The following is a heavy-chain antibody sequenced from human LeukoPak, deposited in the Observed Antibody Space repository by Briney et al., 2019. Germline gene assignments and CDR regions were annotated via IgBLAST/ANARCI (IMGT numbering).Heavy chain of an antibody. J-gene: IGHJ6*03. Sequence: GESLKISCTGSGYSFTSYWIGWVRQMPGKGLEWVGIIYPGDSDTRYSPSFQGQVTISADKSISTAYLQWSSLKASDTAMYYCARQVDLTGYYSYYYYYMDVWGKGTTVTVSS. CDR3: ARQVDLTGYYSYYYYYMDV. CDR1: GYSFTSYW. V-gene: IGHV5-51*01. D-gene: IGHD3-9*01. CDR2: IYPGDSDT.